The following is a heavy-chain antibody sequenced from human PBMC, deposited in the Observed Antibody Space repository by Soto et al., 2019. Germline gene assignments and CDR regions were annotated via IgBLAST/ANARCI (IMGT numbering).Heavy chain of an antibody. D-gene: IGHD3-3*01. CDR1: GYTFTSYG. V-gene: IGHV1-18*01. CDR3: ARAGGITIFGAYFDY. J-gene: IGHJ4*02. Sequence: ASVKVSCKASGYTFTSYGISWVRQAPGQGLEWMGWTSAYNGNTNYAQKLQGRVTMTTDTSTSTAYMELRSLRSDDTAVYYCARAGGITIFGAYFDYWGQGTLVTVSS. CDR2: TSAYNGNT.